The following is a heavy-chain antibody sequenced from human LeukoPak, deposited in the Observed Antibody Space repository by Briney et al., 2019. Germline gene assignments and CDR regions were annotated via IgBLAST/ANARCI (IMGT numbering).Heavy chain of an antibody. CDR2: VHHGGST. Sequence: PSETLSLTCAVSGGSISSSNWWRWVRQPPGKGLEWIGEVHHGGSTNFNPSLKSRVTISVDRSKNQFSLRLSSVTAADTAVYYCARGEEHGSGTVQFDYWGQGTLVTVSS. D-gene: IGHD3-10*01. J-gene: IGHJ4*02. V-gene: IGHV4-4*02. CDR3: ARGEEHGSGTVQFDY. CDR1: GGSISSSNW.